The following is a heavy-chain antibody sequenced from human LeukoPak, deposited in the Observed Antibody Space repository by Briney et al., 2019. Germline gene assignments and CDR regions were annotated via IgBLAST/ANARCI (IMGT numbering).Heavy chain of an antibody. J-gene: IGHJ4*02. CDR2: ISGSGGST. D-gene: IGHD6-13*01. Sequence: PGGSLRLSCAASGFTFSSYAMSWVRQAPGKGLEWVSAISGSGGSTYYADSVKGRFTISRDNAKNSLYLQMNSLRAEDTAVYYCASSRGTAAGTGLDYWGQGTLVTVSS. V-gene: IGHV3-23*01. CDR1: GFTFSSYA. CDR3: ASSRGTAAGTGLDY.